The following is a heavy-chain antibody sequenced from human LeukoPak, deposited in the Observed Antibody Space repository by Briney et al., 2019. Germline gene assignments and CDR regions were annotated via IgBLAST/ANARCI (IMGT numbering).Heavy chain of an antibody. Sequence: SETLSLTCTVSGGSIRGYYWSWIRQPPGKGLEWIGEINHSGSTNYNPSLKSRVTISVDTSKNQFSLKLSSVTAADTAVYYCARRRITMVRGVRKGNWFDPWGQGTLVTVSS. CDR1: GGSIRGYY. J-gene: IGHJ5*02. D-gene: IGHD3-10*01. V-gene: IGHV4-34*01. CDR3: ARRRITMVRGVRKGNWFDP. CDR2: INHSGST.